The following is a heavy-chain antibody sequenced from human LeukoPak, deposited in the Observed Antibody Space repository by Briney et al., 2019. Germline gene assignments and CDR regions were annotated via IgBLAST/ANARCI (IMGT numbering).Heavy chain of an antibody. V-gene: IGHV4-59*01. CDR1: GGSISRYY. CDR2: IYHSGST. J-gene: IGHJ4*02. Sequence: PSETLSLTCTVSGGSISRYYWSWIRQPPGKGLDWIGYIYHSGSTNYNPSLKSRFTISLDTSKNQFSLKLSSVTAADTAVYYCARTYYYGSGRYFDYWGQGTLVTVSS. CDR3: ARTYYYGSGRYFDY. D-gene: IGHD3-10*01.